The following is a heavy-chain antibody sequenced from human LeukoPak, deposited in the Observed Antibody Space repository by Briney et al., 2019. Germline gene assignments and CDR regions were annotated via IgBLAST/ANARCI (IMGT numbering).Heavy chain of an antibody. Sequence: ASVKVSCKASGGTFSSYAISWVRQAPGQGREWMGRIIPIFGTANYAQKFQGRVTITTDESTSTAYMELSSLRSEDTAVYYCARDSGYYDSRGHWYFDLSRRGTLVTVSS. CDR3: ARDSGYYDSRGHWYFDL. J-gene: IGHJ2*01. CDR2: IIPIFGTA. V-gene: IGHV1-69*05. CDR1: GGTFSSYA. D-gene: IGHD3-22*01.